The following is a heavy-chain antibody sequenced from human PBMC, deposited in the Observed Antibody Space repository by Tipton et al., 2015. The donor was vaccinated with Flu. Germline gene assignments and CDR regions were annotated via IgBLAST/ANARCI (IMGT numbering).Heavy chain of an antibody. D-gene: IGHD3-22*01. CDR2: IYYSGST. J-gene: IGHJ4*02. CDR1: GGSISSSSYY. CDR3: SRRYYYDSSGYDY. V-gene: IGHV4-39*01. Sequence: TLSLTCTVSGGSISSSSYYWGWIRQPPGKGLEWIGSIYYSGSTYYNPSLKSRVTISVDTSTNQFSLKLSSVTAADTAVYSCSRRYYYDSSGYDYWGQGTLVTVSS.